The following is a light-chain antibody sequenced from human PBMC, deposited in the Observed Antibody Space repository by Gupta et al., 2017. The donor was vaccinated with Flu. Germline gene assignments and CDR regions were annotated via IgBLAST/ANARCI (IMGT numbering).Light chain of an antibody. CDR1: SGDMGNNKY. V-gene: IGLV2-14*01. J-gene: IGLJ2*01. CDR2: GVT. CDR3: SAGKSSSNRV. Sequence: ITTSSTGTSGDMGNNKYVWWYQQHPGEAPKVVNDGVTKRPARVESGFSASKAGDTAFMTSGGREDEEEAEYYCSAGKSSSNRVFGGGTKLTVL.